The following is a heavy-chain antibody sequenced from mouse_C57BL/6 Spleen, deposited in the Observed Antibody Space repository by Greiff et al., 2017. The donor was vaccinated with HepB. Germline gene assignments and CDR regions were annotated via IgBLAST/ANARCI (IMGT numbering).Heavy chain of an antibody. CDR2: ILPGSGST. CDR3: ASLGYDYDDGGYYAKDY. CDR1: GYTFTGYW. J-gene: IGHJ4*01. D-gene: IGHD2-4*01. Sequence: QVQLKQSGAELMKPGASVKLSCKATGYTFTGYWIEWVKQRPGHGLEWIGEILPGSGSTNYNEKFKGKATFTADTSSNTAYMQLSSLTTEDSAIYYCASLGYDYDDGGYYAKDYWGQGTSVTVSS. V-gene: IGHV1-9*01.